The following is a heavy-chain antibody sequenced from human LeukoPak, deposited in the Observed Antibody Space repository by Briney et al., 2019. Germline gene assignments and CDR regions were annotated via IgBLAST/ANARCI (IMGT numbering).Heavy chain of an antibody. V-gene: IGHV4-59*08. D-gene: IGHD3-22*01. J-gene: IGHJ4*02. CDR2: IYYSGST. CDR3: ARSRPDSSGYYTFDY. CDR1: GGSISSYY. Sequence: PSETLSLTCTVSGGSISSYYWSWIRQPPGKGLEWIGYIYYSGSTNYNPSLKSRVTISVDTSKNQFSLKLSSVTAADTAMYYCARSRPDSSGYYTFDYWGQGTLVTVSS.